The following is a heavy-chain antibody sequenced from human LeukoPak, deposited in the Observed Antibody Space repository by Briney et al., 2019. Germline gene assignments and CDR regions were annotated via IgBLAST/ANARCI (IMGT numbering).Heavy chain of an antibody. J-gene: IGHJ4*02. CDR3: AREKGLERRGDFDY. V-gene: IGHV3-7*01. D-gene: IGHD1-1*01. CDR1: GFTFSSYW. CDR2: IKQDESEK. Sequence: GGSLRLSCAASGFTFSSYWMTWVRQAPGKGLEWVANIKQDESEKYYVDSVKGRFTISRDNAKNSLYLQMNSLRAEDTAVYYCAREKGLERRGDFDYWGQGTLVTVSS.